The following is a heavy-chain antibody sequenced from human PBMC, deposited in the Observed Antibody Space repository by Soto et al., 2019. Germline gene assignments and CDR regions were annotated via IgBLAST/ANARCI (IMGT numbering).Heavy chain of an antibody. Sequence: EVQLVESGGGLVKPGGSLRLSCAASGFTFSSYTTNWVRQAPGKGLEWVSSISTSSSYIYYADSVKGRFTISRDNAKNSLYLQMNSLRAEDTAVYYCARQGGSGAFDIWSQGTMVTVSS. CDR2: ISTSSSYI. CDR1: GFTFSSYT. J-gene: IGHJ3*02. V-gene: IGHV3-21*01. CDR3: ARQGGSGAFDI.